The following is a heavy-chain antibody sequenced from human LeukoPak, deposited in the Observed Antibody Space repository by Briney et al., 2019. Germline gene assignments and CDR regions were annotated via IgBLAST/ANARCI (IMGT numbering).Heavy chain of an antibody. V-gene: IGHV1-69*05. CDR2: IIPIFGTP. CDR3: AQGQGAYGDLRGLFDY. Sequence: SVKVSCKASGGAFSSYALSWVRQAPGQGLEWMGGIIPIFGTPNYAQKFQGRVTITTDESTSTAYMEVSSLRSEDTAVYCCAQGQGAYGDLRGLFDYWGQGTLVTVSS. D-gene: IGHD4-17*01. J-gene: IGHJ4*02. CDR1: GGAFSSYA.